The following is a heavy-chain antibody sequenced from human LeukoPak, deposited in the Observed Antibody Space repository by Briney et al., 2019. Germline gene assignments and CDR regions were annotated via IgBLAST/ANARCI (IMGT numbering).Heavy chain of an antibody. CDR2: IYYSGST. CDR3: ARSAAMPFDY. Sequence: SETLSLTCTVSGGSISSGGYYWSWIRQHPGKGLEWIGYIYYSGSTYYNPSLKSRVTISVDTSKNQFSLKLSSVTAADTAVYYCARSAAMPFDYWGQGTLVTVSS. V-gene: IGHV4-31*03. D-gene: IGHD2-2*01. J-gene: IGHJ4*02. CDR1: GGSISSGGYY.